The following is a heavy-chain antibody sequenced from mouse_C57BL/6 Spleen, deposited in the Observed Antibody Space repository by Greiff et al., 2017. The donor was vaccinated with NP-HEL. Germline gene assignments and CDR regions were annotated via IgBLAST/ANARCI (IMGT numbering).Heavy chain of an antibody. CDR1: GYTFTSYR. D-gene: IGHD5-1*01. Sequence: QVQLQQPGAELVMPGASVKLSCKASGYTFTSYRMPWVKRRPGQGLEWIGEIDPSDSYTNYNQKFKGKSTLTVDKSSSTAYMQLSSLTSEDSAVYYCARYLYYAMDYWGQGTSVTVSS. CDR2: IDPSDSYT. V-gene: IGHV1-69*01. J-gene: IGHJ4*01. CDR3: ARYLYYAMDY.